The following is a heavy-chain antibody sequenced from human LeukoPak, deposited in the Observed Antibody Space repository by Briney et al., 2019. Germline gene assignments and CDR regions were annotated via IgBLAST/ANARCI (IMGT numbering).Heavy chain of an antibody. CDR1: GGSISSGGYS. CDR3: ARGKGYGGYDFAFDI. CDR2: IYHSGST. D-gene: IGHD5-12*01. J-gene: IGHJ3*02. Sequence: SETLSLTCAVSGGSISSGGYSWSWIRQPPGKGLEWIGYIYHSGSTYYNPSLKSRVTISVDRSKNQFSLKLSSVTAADTAVYYCARGKGYGGYDFAFDIWGQGTMVTVSS. V-gene: IGHV4-30-2*01.